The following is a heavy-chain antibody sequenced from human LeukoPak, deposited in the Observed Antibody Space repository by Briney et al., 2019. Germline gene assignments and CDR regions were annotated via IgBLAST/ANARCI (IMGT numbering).Heavy chain of an antibody. CDR1: GFTFSSYA. J-gene: IGHJ4*02. V-gene: IGHV3-30-3*01. Sequence: PGGSLRLSCAASGFTFSSYAMHWVRQAPGKGLEWVAIISYDGGNKYYADSVKGRFTISRDNSKNTLYLQMDSLRAEDTAVYYCARDIGRFGELSPIDYWGQGALVTVSS. D-gene: IGHD3-10*01. CDR2: ISYDGGNK. CDR3: ARDIGRFGELSPIDY.